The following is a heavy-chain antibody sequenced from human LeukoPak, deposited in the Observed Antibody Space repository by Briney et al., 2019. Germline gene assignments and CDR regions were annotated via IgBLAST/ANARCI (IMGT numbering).Heavy chain of an antibody. J-gene: IGHJ3*02. Sequence: ASGXXFYDXXXRXVXXAXXXXXGXXGGXXWNSGSIGYADSVKAPFTISRDNAKNSLYLQINSLRAEDTALYYCAKDIGDYYDSSGYDAFDIWGQGTMVTVSS. CDR2: XXWNSGSI. CDR3: AKDIGDYYDSSGYDAFDI. D-gene: IGHD3-22*01. V-gene: IGHV3-9*01. CDR1: GXXFYDXX.